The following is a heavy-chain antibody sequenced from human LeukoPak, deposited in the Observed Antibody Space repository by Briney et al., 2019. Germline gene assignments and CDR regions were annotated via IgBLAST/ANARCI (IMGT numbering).Heavy chain of an antibody. V-gene: IGHV4-59*01. D-gene: IGHD5-18*01. Sequence: SETLSLTCTVSGGSISSYYWSWIRQPPGKGLEWIGYIYYSGSTNYNPSLKSRVTISVDTSKNQFSLKLSSVTAADTAVYYCARGGSSYGPSDYWGQGTLVTVSS. CDR1: GGSISSYY. CDR3: ARGGSSYGPSDY. CDR2: IYYSGST. J-gene: IGHJ4*02.